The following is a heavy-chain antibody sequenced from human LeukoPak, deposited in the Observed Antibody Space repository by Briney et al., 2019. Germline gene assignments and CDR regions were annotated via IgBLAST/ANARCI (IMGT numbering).Heavy chain of an antibody. CDR2: IYGNGGT. CDR3: ARDEGTSSNP. CDR1: GASITNYD. J-gene: IGHJ5*02. Sequence: SETLSLTCDVSGASITNYDWSWIRQPAGKGLEWIGHIYGNGGTNYNPSLKSRVTMSLDTSRNQFSLKLASVTAADTAVYFCARDEGTSSNPWSQGILVTVSS. V-gene: IGHV4-4*07. D-gene: IGHD2-2*01.